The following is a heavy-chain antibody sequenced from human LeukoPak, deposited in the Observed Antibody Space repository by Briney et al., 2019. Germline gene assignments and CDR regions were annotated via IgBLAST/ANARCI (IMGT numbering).Heavy chain of an antibody. CDR1: GGSINSTNYY. J-gene: IGHJ3*02. CDR2: IYYSGST. Sequence: PSETLSLTCTVSGGSINSTNYYWGWIRQPPGKGLEWIGSIYYSGSTYYNPSLRSRVTISVDTSKNQFSLKLRSVTAADTAVYYCARHVTISGPYDASDIWGQGTMVTVSP. D-gene: IGHD5-24*01. CDR3: ARHVTISGPYDASDI. V-gene: IGHV4-39*01.